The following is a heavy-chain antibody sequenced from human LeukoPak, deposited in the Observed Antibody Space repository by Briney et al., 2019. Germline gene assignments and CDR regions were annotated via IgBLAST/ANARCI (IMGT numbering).Heavy chain of an antibody. J-gene: IGHJ4*02. CDR1: GGSISSYY. Sequence: SETLSLTCTVSGGSISSYYWSWIRQPPGKGREWFGYIYYRGSTNYNPSLKSRVTISVDTSKNQFSLKLSSVTAADTAVYYCARHVTGYYFDSWGQGTLVTVSS. V-gene: IGHV4-59*08. D-gene: IGHD1-14*01. CDR3: ARHVTGYYFDS. CDR2: IYYRGST.